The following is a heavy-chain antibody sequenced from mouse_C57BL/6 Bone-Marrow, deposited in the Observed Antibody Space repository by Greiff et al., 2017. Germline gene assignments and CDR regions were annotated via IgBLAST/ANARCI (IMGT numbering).Heavy chain of an antibody. CDR3: SREVVMVTNFAY. D-gene: IGHD2-2*01. J-gene: IGHJ3*01. CDR2: IYPGSGST. V-gene: IGHV1-55*01. CDR1: GYTFTSYW. Sequence: QVQLQQPGAELVKPGASVKMSCKASGYTFTSYWITWVKQRPGQGLEWIGDIYPGSGSTNYNEKFKSKATLTVDTSSSTAYMQLSSLTSEDSAVYYCSREVVMVTNFAYWGQGTLVTVSA.